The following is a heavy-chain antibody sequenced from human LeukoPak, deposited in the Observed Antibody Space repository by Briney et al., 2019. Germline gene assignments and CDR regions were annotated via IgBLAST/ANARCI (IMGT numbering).Heavy chain of an antibody. J-gene: IGHJ5*02. V-gene: IGHV4-59*08. D-gene: IGHD3-22*01. Sequence: SETLSLTCIVSGGSVSRYYWSWIRQPPGKGLEWIGYMFYGGTTNYNPSLKSRVTLSVDTSKNQFSLKLSSVTAADTAVYCCARTRIYDSGGKFDPWGQGILVTVSS. CDR1: GGSVSRYY. CDR3: ARTRIYDSGGKFDP. CDR2: MFYGGTT.